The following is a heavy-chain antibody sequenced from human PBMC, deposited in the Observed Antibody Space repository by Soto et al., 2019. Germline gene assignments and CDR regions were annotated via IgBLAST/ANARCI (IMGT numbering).Heavy chain of an antibody. CDR2: INHRGNT. Sequence: QVQLQQWGAGLLKPSETLSLTCAVYGGSFSDYYWSWLPQPPGKGPEGIGEINHRGNTKYNPSLESRVTISVDTSKNQFSLKLNSVSAADTAVYYCARTGGMDVWSQGATVTVSS. J-gene: IGHJ6*02. CDR1: GGSFSDYY. CDR3: ARTGGMDV. V-gene: IGHV4-34*01.